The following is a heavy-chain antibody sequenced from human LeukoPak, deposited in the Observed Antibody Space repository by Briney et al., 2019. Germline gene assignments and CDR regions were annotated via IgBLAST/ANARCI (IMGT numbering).Heavy chain of an antibody. Sequence: GESLKISCKGSGYSFTSYWIGWVRQMPGKGLEWMGIIYPGDSDTRYSPSLQGQVTISADKSISTAYLQWSSLKASDTAMYYCAGLGLTPYYYYYMDVWGKGTTVTVSS. J-gene: IGHJ6*03. CDR3: AGLGLTPYYYYYMDV. D-gene: IGHD1-14*01. CDR2: IYPGDSDT. V-gene: IGHV5-51*01. CDR1: GYSFTSYW.